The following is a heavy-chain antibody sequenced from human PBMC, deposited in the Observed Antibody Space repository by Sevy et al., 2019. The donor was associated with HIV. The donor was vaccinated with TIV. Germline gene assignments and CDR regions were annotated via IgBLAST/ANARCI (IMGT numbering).Heavy chain of an antibody. J-gene: IGHJ5*02. Sequence: GGSLRLSCEASGFTFSSYEMNWVRQAPGKGLEWVSYISSSGTTIKYADSVKGRFTISRDNAKNSLYMQMNSLRAEDTAVYYCARVDANYDQRFDPWGQGTLVTVSS. CDR3: ARVDANYDQRFDP. CDR2: ISSSGTTI. D-gene: IGHD3-22*01. V-gene: IGHV3-48*03. CDR1: GFTFSSYE.